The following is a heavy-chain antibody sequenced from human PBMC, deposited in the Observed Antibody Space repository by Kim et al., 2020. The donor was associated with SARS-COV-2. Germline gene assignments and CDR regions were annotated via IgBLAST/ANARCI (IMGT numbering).Heavy chain of an antibody. CDR3: ASLSTGYVWDKFDY. Sequence: GGSLRLSCVASGFTFSSYWMHWVRQAPGKGLVWVSRVNSDGSSTSYADAVEGLFIISNDNAMNTLYLQMNSLRAEDTAVYYCASLSTGYVWDKFDYWGQGTLVTVSS. J-gene: IGHJ4*02. CDR2: VNSDGSST. D-gene: IGHD3-16*01. V-gene: IGHV3-74*01. CDR1: GFTFSSYW.